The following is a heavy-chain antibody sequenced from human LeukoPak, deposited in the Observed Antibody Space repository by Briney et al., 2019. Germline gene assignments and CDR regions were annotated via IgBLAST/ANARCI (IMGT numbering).Heavy chain of an antibody. CDR3: ATPGADDSSGYSAFDY. CDR1: GGSISSSSYY. Sequence: SETLSLTCTVSGGSISSSSYYWGWIRQRPGKGLEWIGSIYYSGSTYYNPSLKSRVTISVDTSKNQFSLKLSSVTAADTAVYYCATPGADDSSGYSAFDYWGQGTLVTVSS. V-gene: IGHV4-39*01. D-gene: IGHD3-22*01. CDR2: IYYSGST. J-gene: IGHJ4*02.